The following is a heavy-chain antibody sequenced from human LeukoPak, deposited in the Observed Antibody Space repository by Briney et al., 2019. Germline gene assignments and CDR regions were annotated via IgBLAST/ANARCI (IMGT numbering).Heavy chain of an antibody. J-gene: IGHJ3*02. CDR2: IYSGGST. Sequence: GGSLRLSCAASGFTFSSNYMSWVRQAPGKGLEWVSVIYSGGSTYYADSVKGRFTISRDNSKNTLYLQMNSLRAEDTAVYYCARARYSSGWFEAFDIWGQGTMVTVSS. CDR1: GFTFSSNY. D-gene: IGHD6-19*01. CDR3: ARARYSSGWFEAFDI. V-gene: IGHV3-53*01.